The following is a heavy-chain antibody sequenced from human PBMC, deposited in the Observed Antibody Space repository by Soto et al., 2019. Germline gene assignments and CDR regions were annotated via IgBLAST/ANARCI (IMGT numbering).Heavy chain of an antibody. D-gene: IGHD4-17*01. J-gene: IGHJ4*02. CDR3: AHRRSFYGDYGY. CDR2: IFWDDDN. Sequence: QITLKESGPTLVKPTQTLTLTCTFSGFSLSTSGVGVGWIRQPPGKALEWLALIFWDDDNRYSPSLKSRLTVTKDTSKNQVVLTMTNMDPVDTATYYCAHRRSFYGDYGYWGQGTLVTVSS. CDR1: GFSLSTSGVG. V-gene: IGHV2-5*02.